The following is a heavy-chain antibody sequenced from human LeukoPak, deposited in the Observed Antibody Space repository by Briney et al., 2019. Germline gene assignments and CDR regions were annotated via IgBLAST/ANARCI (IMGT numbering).Heavy chain of an antibody. CDR2: IIPIFGTA. V-gene: IGHV1-69*05. Sequence: ASVKVSCKASGGTFSSYAISWVRQAPGQGLEWMGRIIPIFGTANYAQKFQGRVTITTDESTSTAYMELSSLRSEDTAVYYCAREGEPYYYDSSGYYTLDYWGQGTLATVSS. CDR3: AREGEPYYYDSSGYYTLDY. J-gene: IGHJ4*02. D-gene: IGHD3-22*01. CDR1: GGTFSSYA.